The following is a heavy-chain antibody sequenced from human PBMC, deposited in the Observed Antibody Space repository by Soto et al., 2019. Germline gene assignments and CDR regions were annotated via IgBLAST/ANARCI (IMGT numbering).Heavy chain of an antibody. CDR3: ARDLTTHDY. J-gene: IGHJ4*02. V-gene: IGHV3-23*01. Sequence: GGSLRLSCAGSGFTFSAHAITWVRQAPGKGLEWVSTLGGIGAFYADSGKGRFTISRDDSMNTVNLQMNSLRGEDTAIYYCARDLTTHDYWGQGTVVTVSS. CDR1: GFTFSAHA. CDR2: LGGIGA.